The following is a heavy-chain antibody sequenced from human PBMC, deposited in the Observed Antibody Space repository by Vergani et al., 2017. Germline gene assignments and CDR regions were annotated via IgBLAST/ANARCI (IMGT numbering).Heavy chain of an antibody. J-gene: IGHJ6*02. V-gene: IGHV3-64*01. Sequence: EVQLVESGGGLVQPGGSLRLSCAASGFTFSSYAMHWVRQAPGKGLEYVSAISSNGGSTYYANSVKGRFTISRDNSKNTLYLQMGSLRAEDMAVYYCARDVRGSSSFKYYYYYGMDVWGQGTTVTVSS. CDR2: ISSNGGST. D-gene: IGHD6-6*01. CDR3: ARDVRGSSSFKYYYYYGMDV. CDR1: GFTFSSYA.